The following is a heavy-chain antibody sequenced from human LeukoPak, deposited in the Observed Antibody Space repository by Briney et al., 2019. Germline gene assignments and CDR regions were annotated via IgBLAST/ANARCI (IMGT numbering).Heavy chain of an antibody. D-gene: IGHD3-9*01. V-gene: IGHV3-13*01. CDR2: IGTAGDT. J-gene: IGHJ6*02. CDR3: ARGLQYYDILNGMNV. Sequence: PGGSLRLSCAASGFTFSSYDMHWVRQATGKGLEWVPAIGTAGDTYYPGSVKGRFTISRENAKNSLYLQMNSLRAGDTAVYYCARGLQYYDILNGMNVWGQGTTVTVSS. CDR1: GFTFSSYD.